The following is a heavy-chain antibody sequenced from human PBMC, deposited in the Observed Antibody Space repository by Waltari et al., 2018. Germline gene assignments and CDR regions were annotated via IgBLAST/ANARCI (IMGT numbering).Heavy chain of an antibody. D-gene: IGHD1-1*01. CDR3: AKALYNWNDGEFDY. J-gene: IGHJ4*02. Sequence: VQLLESGGGLVQPGGSLRLSCAASGFTFRNYAMTWVPQAPGKGLEWVSSINGGGDSTFYTDSVKGRFTISRDNSRNTMYLQMKSLRLDDTGLYYCAKALYNWNDGEFDYWGQGTLVTVSS. V-gene: IGHV3-23*01. CDR1: GFTFRNYA. CDR2: INGGGDST.